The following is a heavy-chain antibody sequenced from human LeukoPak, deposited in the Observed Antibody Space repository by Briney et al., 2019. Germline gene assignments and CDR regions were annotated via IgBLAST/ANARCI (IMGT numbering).Heavy chain of an antibody. CDR1: GFTFSGYG. J-gene: IGHJ4*02. D-gene: IGHD3-3*01. V-gene: IGHV3-30*02. CDR3: AKDLGRFLEFSFDF. CDR2: IRHEGSNK. Sequence: SGGSLRLSCAASGFTFSGYGMHWVRQAPGKGLEWVAFIRHEGSNKYYADSVKGRFTISRDNSKNTLYLQMNSLRAEDTAVYYCAKDLGRFLEFSFDFWGQGTLVTVSS.